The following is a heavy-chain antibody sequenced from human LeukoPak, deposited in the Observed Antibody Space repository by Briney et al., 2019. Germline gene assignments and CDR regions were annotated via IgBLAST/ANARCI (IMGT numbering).Heavy chain of an antibody. Sequence: SQTLSLTCALSGDSVSSNSAARTWIRQSPSRGLEWLGRTYYRSKWYHDYAVSVKSRITINPDTSKNQFSLQLNSVTPEDTAVYYCAGSLSYFDYWAQGTLVTVSS. CDR1: GDSVSSNSAA. J-gene: IGHJ4*02. CDR2: TYYRSKWYH. CDR3: AGSLSYFDY. V-gene: IGHV6-1*01.